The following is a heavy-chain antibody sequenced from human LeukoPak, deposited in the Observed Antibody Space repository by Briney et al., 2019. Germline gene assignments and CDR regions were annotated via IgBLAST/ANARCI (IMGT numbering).Heavy chain of an antibody. Sequence: ASVRVSCKVSGYSLTELSMHWVRQAPGKGPEWMGGFTLEDGDTIYARKFQGRVTMTEDASTDTAYMDLSSLRSEDTAVYFCVAANPGGLADYWGQGTLVTVSS. CDR2: FTLEDGDT. CDR1: GYSLTELS. D-gene: IGHD1-26*01. V-gene: IGHV1-24*01. CDR3: VAANPGGLADY. J-gene: IGHJ4*02.